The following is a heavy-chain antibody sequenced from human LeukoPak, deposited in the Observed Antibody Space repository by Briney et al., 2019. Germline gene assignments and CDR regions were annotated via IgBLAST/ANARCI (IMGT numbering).Heavy chain of an antibody. V-gene: IGHV1-69*04. D-gene: IGHD6-13*01. CDR1: GGTFSSYA. CDR2: IIPILGIA. CDR3: ARGGGIAAADPFGY. Sequence: SVKVSCKASGGTFSSYAISWVRQAPGQGLEWMGRIIPILGIANYAQKFQGRVTITADKSTSTAYMELSSLRSEDTAVYYCARGGGIAAADPFGYWGQGTLVTVSS. J-gene: IGHJ4*02.